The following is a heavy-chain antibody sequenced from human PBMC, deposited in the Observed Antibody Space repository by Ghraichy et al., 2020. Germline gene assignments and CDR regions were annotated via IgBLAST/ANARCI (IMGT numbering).Heavy chain of an antibody. D-gene: IGHD3-3*01. V-gene: IGHV3-23*01. CDR2: ISGSGGST. Sequence: GGSLRLSCAASGFTFSSYAMSWVRQAPGKGLEWVSAISGSGGSTYYADSVKGRFTISRDNSKNTLYLQMNSLRAEDTAVYYCAKLSADFWSGYYNIWDRYYYYYMDVWGKGTTVTVSS. CDR1: GFTFSSYA. J-gene: IGHJ6*03. CDR3: AKLSADFWSGYYNIWDRYYYYYMDV.